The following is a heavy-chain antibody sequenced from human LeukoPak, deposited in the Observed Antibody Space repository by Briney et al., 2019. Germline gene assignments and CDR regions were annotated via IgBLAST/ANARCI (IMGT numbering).Heavy chain of an antibody. CDR2: LYHGGST. J-gene: IGHJ4*02. D-gene: IGHD4-17*01. CDR1: GFTVSTNY. Sequence: GGSLRLSCAASGFTVSTNYMSWVRQAPGKGLEWVSVLYHGGSTYYADSVKGRFTISRDNSKNTLYLQMNSLRAEDTAVYYCARLIDYGDYRYWGQGTLVTVSS. V-gene: IGHV3-53*01. CDR3: ARLIDYGDYRY.